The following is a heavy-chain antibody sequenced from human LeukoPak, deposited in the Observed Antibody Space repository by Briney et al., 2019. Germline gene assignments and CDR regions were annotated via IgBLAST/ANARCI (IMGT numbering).Heavy chain of an antibody. V-gene: IGHV3-48*03. CDR3: ARESITMVRGVTPYYYYYGMDV. J-gene: IGHJ6*04. D-gene: IGHD3-10*01. CDR2: ISSSGSTI. CDR1: GFTFSSYE. Sequence: PEGSLRLSCAASGFTFSSYEMNWVRQAPGKGLEWVSYISSSGSTIYYADSVKGRFTISRDNAKNSLYLQMNSLRAEDTAVYYCARESITMVRGVTPYYYYYGMDVWGKGTTVTVSS.